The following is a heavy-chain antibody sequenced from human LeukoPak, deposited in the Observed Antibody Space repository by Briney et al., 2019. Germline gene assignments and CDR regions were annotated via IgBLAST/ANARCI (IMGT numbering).Heavy chain of an antibody. V-gene: IGHV6-1*01. CDR2: TYYRSKWYN. CDR3: ARAGKDIVAFRSQGAFDI. Sequence: SQTLSLTCAISGDSVSSNSAAWNWIRQSPSRGLEWLGRTYYRSKWYNDYAVSVKSRITINPDTSKNQFSLQLNSVTPEDTAVYYCARAGKDIVAFRSQGAFDIWGQGTMVTVSS. J-gene: IGHJ3*02. CDR1: GDSVSSNSAA. D-gene: IGHD5-12*01.